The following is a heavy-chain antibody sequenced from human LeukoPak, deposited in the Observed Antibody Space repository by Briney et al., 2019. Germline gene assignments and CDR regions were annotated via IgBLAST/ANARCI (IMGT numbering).Heavy chain of an antibody. CDR1: GGSISSGDYY. CDR2: IYYSGST. CDR3: ARGVVGYYMDV. J-gene: IGHJ6*03. Sequence: PSRTLSLTCTVSGGSISSGDYYWSWIRQPPGKGLEWIGYIYYSGSTYYNPSLKSRVAISVDTSKNQFSLKLSSVTAADTAVYYCARGVVGYYMDVWGKGTTVTVSS. V-gene: IGHV4-30-4*08.